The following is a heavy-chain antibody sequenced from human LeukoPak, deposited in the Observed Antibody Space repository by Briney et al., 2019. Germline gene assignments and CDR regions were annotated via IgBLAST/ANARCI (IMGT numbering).Heavy chain of an antibody. CDR2: IHTSGST. Sequence: SETLSLTCTVSGGSISSYYWSWIRQPAGKGLEWIGRIHTSGSTNYSPSLKSRVTMSVDTSKNQFSLKLSSVTAADTAVYYCARAWYYYDSSGYYFDYWGQGTLVTVSS. CDR3: ARAWYYYDSSGYYFDY. D-gene: IGHD3-22*01. CDR1: GGSISSYY. V-gene: IGHV4-4*07. J-gene: IGHJ4*02.